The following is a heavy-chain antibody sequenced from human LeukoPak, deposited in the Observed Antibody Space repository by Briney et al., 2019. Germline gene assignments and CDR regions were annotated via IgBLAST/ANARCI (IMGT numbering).Heavy chain of an antibody. CDR1: GFTFSDYY. Sequence: PGGSLRLSCAASGFTFSDYYMSWIRQAPGKGLEWVSYISRTGHFTYYGDSVAGRFTISRDTAKNSLFLQMTSLRVEDTAVYYCARAGDSGDFPLGHFHYMDVWGKGTTVTVSS. CDR2: ISRTGHFT. V-gene: IGHV3-11*01. D-gene: IGHD4-17*01. J-gene: IGHJ6*03. CDR3: ARAGDSGDFPLGHFHYMDV.